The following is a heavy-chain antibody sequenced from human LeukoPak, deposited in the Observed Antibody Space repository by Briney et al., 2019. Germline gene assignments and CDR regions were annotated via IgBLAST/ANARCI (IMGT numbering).Heavy chain of an antibody. D-gene: IGHD2-15*01. CDR2: IKQDGSEK. V-gene: IGHV3-7*01. CDR1: GFTFSSYW. Sequence: GGSLRLSCAASGFTFSSYWMSWVRQAPGKGLEWVANIKQDGSEKYYVYSVKGRFTISRDNAKNSLYLQMNSLRAEDTAVYYCAIDGGGFKYYYYYYYMDVWGKGTTVTVSS. CDR3: AIDGGGFKYYYYYYYMDV. J-gene: IGHJ6*03.